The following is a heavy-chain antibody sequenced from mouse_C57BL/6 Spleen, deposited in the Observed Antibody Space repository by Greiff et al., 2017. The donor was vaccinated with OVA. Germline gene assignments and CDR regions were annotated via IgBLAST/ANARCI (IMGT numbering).Heavy chain of an antibody. Sequence: QVQLQQPGAELVMPGASVKLSCKASGYTFTSYWMHWVKQRPGQGLEWIGEIDPSDSYTNYNQKLKGKSTLTVDKSSSTAYMQLSSLTSEDSAVYYCARKGIITTVEEFAYWGQGTLVTVSA. J-gene: IGHJ3*01. CDR3: ARKGIITTVEEFAY. CDR1: GYTFTSYW. V-gene: IGHV1-69*01. D-gene: IGHD1-1*01. CDR2: IDPSDSYT.